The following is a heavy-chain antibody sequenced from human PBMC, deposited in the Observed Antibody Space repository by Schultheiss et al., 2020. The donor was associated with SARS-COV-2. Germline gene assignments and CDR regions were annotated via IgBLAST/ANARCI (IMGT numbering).Heavy chain of an antibody. CDR3: ARVNHRGGNWFDP. D-gene: IGHD3-10*01. CDR2: ISWNSYSI. J-gene: IGHJ5*02. V-gene: IGHV3-20*04. Sequence: GGSLRLSCAASGFTFGSYWMSWVRQAPGKGLEWVSGISWNSYSIGYADSVKGRFTISRDNAKNSLYLQMDSLRAEDTALYYCARVNHRGGNWFDPWGQGTLVTVSS. CDR1: GFTFGSYW.